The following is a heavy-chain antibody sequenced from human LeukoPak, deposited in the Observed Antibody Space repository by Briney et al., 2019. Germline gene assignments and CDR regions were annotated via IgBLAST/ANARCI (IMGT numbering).Heavy chain of an antibody. CDR1: GFTFSSYG. Sequence: GGSLRLSCAASGFTFSSYGMHWVRQAPGKGLEWVSAISKNGDGAWYPDSVKGRFTISRDNSRNIFYLQMNSLRAEDTALYYCARDRDFPRDQFDYWGQGTLVAVSS. D-gene: IGHD2-21*02. J-gene: IGHJ4*02. CDR2: ISKNGDGA. V-gene: IGHV3-NL1*01. CDR3: ARDRDFPRDQFDY.